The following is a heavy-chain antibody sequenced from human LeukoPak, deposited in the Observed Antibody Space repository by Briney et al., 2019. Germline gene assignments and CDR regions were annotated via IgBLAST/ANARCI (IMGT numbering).Heavy chain of an antibody. V-gene: IGHV3-74*01. CDR2: ISGDGSTT. Sequence: GSPRLSCAASGFTLSYYWMHWVRQGPGKGLVWVSTISGDGSTTHYADSVKGRFTISRDNAKNTLYLEMNSLRAEDTAVYYCARDPRNKGFDPWGQGTLVTVSS. D-gene: IGHD1/OR15-1a*01. CDR3: ARDPRNKGFDP. J-gene: IGHJ5*02. CDR1: GFTLSYYW.